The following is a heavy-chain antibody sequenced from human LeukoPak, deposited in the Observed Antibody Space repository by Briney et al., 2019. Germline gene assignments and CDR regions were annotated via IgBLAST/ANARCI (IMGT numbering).Heavy chain of an antibody. D-gene: IGHD3-3*01. CDR3: ATRITIFGVVIDC. J-gene: IGHJ4*02. CDR1: GFTFSNAW. V-gene: IGHV3-15*01. CDR2: IKSKTDGGTT. Sequence: GGSLRLSCAASGFTFSNAWMSWVRQAPGKRLEWVGRIKSKTDGGTTDYSALMKGRFTISRDDSKNTLYLQMNSLKTEDTAVYYCATRITIFGVVIDCWGQGTLVTVSS.